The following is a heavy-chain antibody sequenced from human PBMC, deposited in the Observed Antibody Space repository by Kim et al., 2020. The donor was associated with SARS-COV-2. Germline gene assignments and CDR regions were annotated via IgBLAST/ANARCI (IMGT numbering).Heavy chain of an antibody. CDR3: ARDVEMVTGMATGWFDP. V-gene: IGHV1-3*01. CDR1: GYTFTSYA. J-gene: IGHJ5*02. Sequence: ASVKVSCKASGYTFTSYAMHWVRQAPGQRLEWMGWINAGNGNTKYSQKFQGRVTITRDTSASTAYMELSSLRSEDTAVYYCARDVEMVTGMATGWFDPWGQGTLVTVTS. D-gene: IGHD5-18*01. CDR2: INAGNGNT.